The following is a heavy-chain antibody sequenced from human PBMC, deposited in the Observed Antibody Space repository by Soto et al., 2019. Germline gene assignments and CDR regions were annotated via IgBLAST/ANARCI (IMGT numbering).Heavy chain of an antibody. D-gene: IGHD6-19*01. J-gene: IGHJ6*02. CDR3: AREDNEGVAGPFYGMDV. Sequence: QVQLVQSGAEVKKPGASVKVSCKASGYTFTGYYMHWVRQAPGQGLEWMGWINPNSGGTNYAQKFKGRVTMTRDTSISTAYMELSRLRSDDTAVYYCAREDNEGVAGPFYGMDVWGQGTTVTVSS. CDR1: GYTFTGYY. CDR2: INPNSGGT. V-gene: IGHV1-2*02.